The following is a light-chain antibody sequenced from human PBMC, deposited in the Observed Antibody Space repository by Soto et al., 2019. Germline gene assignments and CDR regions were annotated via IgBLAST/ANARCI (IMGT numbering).Light chain of an antibody. CDR3: QQYVSSPFT. J-gene: IGKJ3*01. CDR2: DAS. CDR1: QSVRSNY. V-gene: IGKV3D-20*01. Sequence: EIVLTQSPATLSLSPGERATLSCGASQSVRSNYLAWYQQKPGLAPRLIIYDASSRATGIPDRFSGSGSGTDFPLTINSMEPEDFAVYYCQQYVSSPFTFGPGTKVDVK.